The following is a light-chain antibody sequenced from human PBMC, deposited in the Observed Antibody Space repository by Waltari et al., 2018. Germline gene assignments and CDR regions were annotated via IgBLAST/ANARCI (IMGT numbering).Light chain of an antibody. V-gene: IGKV1-NL1*01. Sequence: DIQMNQSPSSLSASVGDRVTITCRTSQGISNSLAWYQQKPGKAPKLLLYCASSLESGVPPRFSGSGSGTDFTLTISSLQPDDLATYYCQQYYFTPHTFGQGTKLDIK. CDR3: QQYYFTPHT. CDR1: QGISNS. J-gene: IGKJ2*01. CDR2: CAS.